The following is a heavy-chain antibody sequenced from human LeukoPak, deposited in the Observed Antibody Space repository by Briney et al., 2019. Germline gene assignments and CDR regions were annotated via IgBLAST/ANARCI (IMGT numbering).Heavy chain of an antibody. D-gene: IGHD6-19*01. CDR1: GGPFSGYY. Sequence: SETLSLTCAVYGGPFSGYYWSWIRQPPGKGLEWIGEINDSGSTNYNPSLKSRVTISVDTSKNQFSLKLSSVTAADTAVYYCARGSAAVAPYRGKGYFDHWGQGTLVTVSS. J-gene: IGHJ4*02. CDR3: ARGSAAVAPYRGKGYFDH. CDR2: INDSGST. V-gene: IGHV4-34*01.